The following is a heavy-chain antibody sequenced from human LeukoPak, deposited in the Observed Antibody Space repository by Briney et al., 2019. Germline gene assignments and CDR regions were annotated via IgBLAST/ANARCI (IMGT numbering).Heavy chain of an antibody. CDR2: IGTNAGDT. CDR1: GFTFSSYG. D-gene: IGHD1-26*01. V-gene: IGHV3-64*02. J-gene: IGHJ6*04. Sequence: GGSLRLSCAASGFTFSSYGMHWVRQAPGKGLEYVSAIGTNAGDTHYRESVKGRFTISRDNSKNTLYLQMGSLRVDDTAVYYCATSGSFYTPVWGKGTTVIVSS. CDR3: ATSGSFYTPV.